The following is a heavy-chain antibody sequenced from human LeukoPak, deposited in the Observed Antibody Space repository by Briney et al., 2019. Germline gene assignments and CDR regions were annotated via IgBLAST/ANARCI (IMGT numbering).Heavy chain of an antibody. CDR2: IYHSGST. D-gene: IGHD6-13*01. CDR3: ARESHPRIAAAATDAFDI. J-gene: IGHJ3*02. CDR1: GGSISSGGYY. V-gene: IGHV4-30-2*01. Sequence: SETLSLTCTVSGGSISSGGYYWSWIRQPPGKGLEWIGYIYHSGSTYHNPSLKSRVTISVDRSKNQFSLKLSSVTAADTAVYYCARESHPRIAAAATDAFDIWGQGTMVTVSS.